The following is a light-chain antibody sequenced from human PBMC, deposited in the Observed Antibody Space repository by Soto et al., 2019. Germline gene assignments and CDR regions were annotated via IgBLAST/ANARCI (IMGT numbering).Light chain of an antibody. CDR1: QSVSSD. CDR2: GPS. V-gene: IGKV3-15*01. CDR3: QQYNNWPRT. J-gene: IGKJ1*01. Sequence: ELVMTQSPATLSVSPGERATLSCRASQSVSSDLDRYHQKPGQAHRLLIFGPSTRATRIPARFSGSGSGTEFTLTINSRQSEDFAVYYCQQYNNWPRTFGLGTQVEIK.